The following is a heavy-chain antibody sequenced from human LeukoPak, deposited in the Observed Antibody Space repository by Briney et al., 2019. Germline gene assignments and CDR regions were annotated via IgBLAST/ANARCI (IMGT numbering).Heavy chain of an antibody. CDR2: FSSSCSTI. J-gene: IGHJ6*04. CDR1: GLIFSSYD. CDR3: ARDPTIFGVVMDV. D-gene: IGHD3-3*01. Sequence: GGPVTLSCAACGLIFSSYDMKWVRQARGKGLVWVSYFSSSCSTIYYGDSVKGRFTIYRHNAKNSLSVQVNSQSAEDGAVYYFARDPTIFGVVMDVGDKGTTVTVSS. V-gene: IGHV3-48*03.